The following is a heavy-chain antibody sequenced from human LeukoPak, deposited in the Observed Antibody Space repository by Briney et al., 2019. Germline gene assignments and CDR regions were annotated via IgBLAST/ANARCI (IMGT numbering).Heavy chain of an antibody. D-gene: IGHD1-26*01. CDR2: IIPIFGTA. CDR3: ARSFFLGAPGAFDI. Sequence: ASVKVSCKASGGTFSSYAISWVRQAPGQGLEWMGGIIPIFGTANYAQKFQGRVTITADKSTSTAYMELSSLRSEDTAVYYCARSFFLGAPGAFDIWGQGTMVTVSS. V-gene: IGHV1-69*06. CDR1: GGTFSSYA. J-gene: IGHJ3*02.